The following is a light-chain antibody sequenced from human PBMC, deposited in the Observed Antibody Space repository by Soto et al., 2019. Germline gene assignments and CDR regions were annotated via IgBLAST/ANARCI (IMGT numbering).Light chain of an antibody. J-gene: IGLJ3*02. CDR2: EVT. CDR1: SSDVGSYNL. CDR3: CSYAYSSTWV. V-gene: IGLV2-23*02. Sequence: QSALTQPASVSGSPGQSITISCTGTSSDVGSYNLVSWYQQHPGKAPKFMIYEVTKRPSGVSNRFSGSKSGNTASLTISGLQAEDEADYYCCSYAYSSTWVFGGGTKLTVL.